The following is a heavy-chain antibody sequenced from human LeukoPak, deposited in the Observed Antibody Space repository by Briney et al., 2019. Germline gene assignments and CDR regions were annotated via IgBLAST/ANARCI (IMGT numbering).Heavy chain of an antibody. D-gene: IGHD5-24*01. J-gene: IGHJ4*02. CDR2: ISSSSSYI. CDR1: GLTFSSSS. Sequence: GGSLRLACAASGLTFSSSSMSSVRQAAGKGLGWVSSISSSSSYINYADSVKGRFTISRDNAKNSLYLQMNSLSAEDTAVYYCASPRDGYWGQGTLVSVPS. V-gene: IGHV3-21*01. CDR3: ASPRDGY.